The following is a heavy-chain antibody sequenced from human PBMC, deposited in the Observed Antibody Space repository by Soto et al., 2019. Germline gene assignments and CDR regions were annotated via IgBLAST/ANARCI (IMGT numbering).Heavy chain of an antibody. V-gene: IGHV4-30-4*01. CDR1: GGSISSDDYY. Sequence: PSETLSLTCSVSGGSISSDDYYWSWIRQPPGEGLEWIGYIYYNGRTSSTPSLESRVTISIDMSKNQFSLTLSSVSAADTAVYYCPRDRSSSPDYFDFWGPGTLVTVSS. CDR2: IYYNGRT. D-gene: IGHD2-15*01. CDR3: PRDRSSSPDYFDF. J-gene: IGHJ4*02.